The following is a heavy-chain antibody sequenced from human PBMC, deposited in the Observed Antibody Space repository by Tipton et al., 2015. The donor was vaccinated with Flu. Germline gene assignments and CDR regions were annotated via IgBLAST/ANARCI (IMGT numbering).Heavy chain of an antibody. Sequence: SLRLSCAASGFSLSRFGMHWVRQAPGRGLEWVAALSHDGSSKYYADSVKGRFTISRDNSKKTLFLQMNSLGVEDTAVYYCATALSRSDFWGQGTLVTVSS. CDR2: LSHDGSSK. CDR3: ATALSRSDF. CDR1: GFSLSRFG. V-gene: IGHV3-30*03. J-gene: IGHJ4*02. D-gene: IGHD1-1*01.